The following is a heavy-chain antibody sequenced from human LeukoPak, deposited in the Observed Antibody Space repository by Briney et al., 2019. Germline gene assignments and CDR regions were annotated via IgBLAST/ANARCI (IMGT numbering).Heavy chain of an antibody. V-gene: IGHV4-39*07. CDR3: ARVKSTSWFDY. CDR1: GGSISSGGYY. CDR2: IYSDGST. J-gene: IGHJ4*02. D-gene: IGHD2-2*01. Sequence: SETLSLTCTVSGGSISSGGYYWSWIRQPPGKGLEWIGSIYSDGSTYSNPSSDPSLNSRVTISVDKSKNQFSLKVKSVTAADTAIYYCARVKSTSWFDYWGQGALVTVPS.